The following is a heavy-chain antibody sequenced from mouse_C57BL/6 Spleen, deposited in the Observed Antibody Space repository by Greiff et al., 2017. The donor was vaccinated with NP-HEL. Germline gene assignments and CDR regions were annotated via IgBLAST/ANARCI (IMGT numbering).Heavy chain of an antibody. D-gene: IGHD1-1*01. CDR3: ARGYYYGSSYEFDY. V-gene: IGHV5-17*01. J-gene: IGHJ2*01. Sequence: DVHLVESGGGLVKPGGSLKLSCAASGFTFSDYGMHWVRQAPEKGLEWVAYISSGSSTIYYADTVKGRFTISRDNAKNTLFLQMTSLRSEDTAMYYCARGYYYGSSYEFDYWGQGTTLTVSS. CDR2: ISSGSSTI. CDR1: GFTFSDYG.